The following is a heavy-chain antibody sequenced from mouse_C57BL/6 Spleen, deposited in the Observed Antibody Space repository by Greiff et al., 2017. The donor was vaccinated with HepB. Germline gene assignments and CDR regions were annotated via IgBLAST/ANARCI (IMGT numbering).Heavy chain of an antibody. CDR1: GFNIKDDY. V-gene: IGHV14-4*01. J-gene: IGHJ2*01. Sequence: VHVKQSGAELVRPGASVKLSCTASGFNIKDDYMHWVKQRPEQGLEWIGWIDPENGDTEYASKFQGKATITADTSSNTAYLQLSSLTSEDTAVYYCTTGYYGNYFDYWGQGTTLTVSS. D-gene: IGHD1-1*01. CDR2: IDPENGDT. CDR3: TTGYYGNYFDY.